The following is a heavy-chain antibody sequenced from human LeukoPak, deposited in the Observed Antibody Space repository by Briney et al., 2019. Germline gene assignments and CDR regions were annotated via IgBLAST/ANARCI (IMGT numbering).Heavy chain of an antibody. Sequence: PSETLSLTCTVSGGSISSSSYYWGWIRQPPGKGLEWIGSIYYSGSTYYNPSLKSRVTISVDTSKYQFSLKLSSVTAADTAVYYCARSRMVARINLLHGHSYFDYWGQGTLVTVSS. CDR3: ARSRMVARINLLHGHSYFDY. J-gene: IGHJ4*02. CDR1: GGSISSSSYY. V-gene: IGHV4-39*07. D-gene: IGHD5-12*01. CDR2: IYYSGST.